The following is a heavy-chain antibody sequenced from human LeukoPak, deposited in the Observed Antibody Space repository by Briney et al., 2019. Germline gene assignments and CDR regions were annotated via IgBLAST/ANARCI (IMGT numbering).Heavy chain of an antibody. V-gene: IGHV4-34*01. D-gene: IGHD6-13*01. J-gene: IGHJ1*01. Sequence: SETLSLTCAVYGGSFSGYYWSWIRQPPGKGLEWIGEINHSGSTNYNPSLKSRVTISVDTSKNQFSLKLSSVAAADTAVYYCARVSSSWYQQGFQHWGQGTLVTVSS. CDR1: GGSFSGYY. CDR2: INHSGST. CDR3: ARVSSSWYQQGFQH.